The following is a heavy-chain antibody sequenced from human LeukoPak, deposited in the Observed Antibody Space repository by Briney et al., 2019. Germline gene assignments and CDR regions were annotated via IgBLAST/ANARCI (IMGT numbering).Heavy chain of an antibody. CDR1: GLTFSAYW. CDR3: VGGIGWLPDY. CDR2: IEQGGSEK. J-gene: IGHJ4*02. D-gene: IGHD6-19*01. V-gene: IGHV3-7*01. Sequence: PGGSLRLSCAASGLTFSAYWGNWVRQAPGKGLEWVANIEQGGSEKNYVDSVKGRLTISRDNGENSLYLQMNSLRVEDTGVYYCVGGIGWLPDYWGQGTLVTVSS.